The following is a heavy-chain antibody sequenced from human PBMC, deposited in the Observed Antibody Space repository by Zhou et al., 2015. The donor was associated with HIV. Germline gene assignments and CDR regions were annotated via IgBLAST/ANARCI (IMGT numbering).Heavy chain of an antibody. CDR2: IIPIVGTV. CDR1: GGTFSSDG. CDR3: ARDPYRPRGSGNYYYAMDV. V-gene: IGHV1-69*01. J-gene: IGHJ6*02. Sequence: QVQLVQSGAEVKKPGSSVKVSCKASGGTFSSDGITWVRQAPRQGLEWMGGIIPIVGTVAYAQKFQGRVTITADESTNTAYMDLSSLRSDDTAVYYCARDPYRPRGSGNYYYAMDVWGQGTTVTVSS. D-gene: IGHD3-10*01.